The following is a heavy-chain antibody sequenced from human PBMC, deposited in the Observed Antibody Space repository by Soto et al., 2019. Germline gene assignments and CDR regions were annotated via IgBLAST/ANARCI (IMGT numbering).Heavy chain of an antibody. J-gene: IGHJ4*02. CDR2: ISAYNGNT. D-gene: IGHD3-22*01. CDR1: GYTFTSYG. V-gene: IGHV1-18*01. CDR3: ARGYYYDSSGSYFDY. Sequence: ASVKVSCKASGYTFTSYGISWVRQAPGQGLEWMGWISAYNGNTNYAQKLQGRVTMTTDTSTSTAYMELRSLRSDDTAVYYCARGYYYDSSGSYFDYWGKGTLVTVSS.